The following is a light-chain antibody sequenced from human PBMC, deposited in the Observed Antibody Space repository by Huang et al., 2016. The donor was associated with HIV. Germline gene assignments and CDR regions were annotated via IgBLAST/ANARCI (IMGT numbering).Light chain of an antibody. CDR3: QQYISFPIT. J-gene: IGKJ5*01. Sequence: DVQMTQSPSSLSASVGDTVTITCRASQDISKSFAWFQQKPGKAPKSLIYNAFKLKGGVPSRFSGSGSGTDFTLTINSLQPEDFAAYYCQQYISFPITFGQGTRLDIK. CDR2: NAF. V-gene: IGKV1-16*01. CDR1: QDISKS.